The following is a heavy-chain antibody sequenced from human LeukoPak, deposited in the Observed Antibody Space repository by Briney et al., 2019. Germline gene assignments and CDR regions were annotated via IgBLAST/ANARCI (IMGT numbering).Heavy chain of an antibody. Sequence: SETLSLTCTVSGYSISSGYYWGWIRQPPGKGLEWIGSIYYSGSTYYNPSLKSRVTISVDTSKNQFSLKLSSVTAADTAVYYCARVRGSGSYSIDYWGQGTLVTVSS. V-gene: IGHV4-38-2*02. CDR3: ARVRGSGSYSIDY. CDR2: IYYSGST. J-gene: IGHJ4*02. D-gene: IGHD3-10*01. CDR1: GYSISSGYY.